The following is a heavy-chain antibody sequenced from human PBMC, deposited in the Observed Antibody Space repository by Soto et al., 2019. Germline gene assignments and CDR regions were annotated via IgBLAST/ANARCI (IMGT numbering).Heavy chain of an antibody. V-gene: IGHV3-21*01. CDR1: GFTFSSYS. Sequence: EVQLVESGGGLVKPGGSLRLSCAASGFTFSSYSMNWVRQAPGKGLEWVSSISSSSSYIYYADSVKGRFTISRDNAKNSLYLAMNRLRAEDTAVYYCAKREYSGQNDYWGQGTLVTVSS. CDR3: AKREYSGQNDY. CDR2: ISSSSSYI. J-gene: IGHJ4*02. D-gene: IGHD5-12*01.